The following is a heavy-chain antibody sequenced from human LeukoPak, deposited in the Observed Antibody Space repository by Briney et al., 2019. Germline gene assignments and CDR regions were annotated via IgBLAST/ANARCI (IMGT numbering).Heavy chain of an antibody. CDR2: IIPILGIA. D-gene: IGHD4-17*01. CDR1: GGTFSSYA. J-gene: IGHJ4*02. Sequence: SVKASCKASGGTFSSYAISWVRQAPGQGLEWMGRIIPILGIANYAQKFQGRVTITADKSTSTAYMELSSLRSEDTAVYYCARVTPGYGDYYFDYWGQGTLVTVSS. CDR3: ARVTPGYGDYYFDY. V-gene: IGHV1-69*04.